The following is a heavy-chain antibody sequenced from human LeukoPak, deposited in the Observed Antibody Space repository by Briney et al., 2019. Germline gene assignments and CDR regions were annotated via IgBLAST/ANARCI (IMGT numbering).Heavy chain of an antibody. CDR1: GFTFSSYG. CDR2: ILYDGSNK. D-gene: IGHD6-6*01. V-gene: IGHV3-30*02. Sequence: QAGGSLRLSCAASGFTFSSYGMHWVRQAPGKGLEWVAFILYDGSNKYYADSVKGRFTISRDNSKDTLYLQMDSLRADDTAVYYRAKDRIAVRPGWFDPWGQGTLVTVSS. J-gene: IGHJ5*02. CDR3: AKDRIAVRPGWFDP.